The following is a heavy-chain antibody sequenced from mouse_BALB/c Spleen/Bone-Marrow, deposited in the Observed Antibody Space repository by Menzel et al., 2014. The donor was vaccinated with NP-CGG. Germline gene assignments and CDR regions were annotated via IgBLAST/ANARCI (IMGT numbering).Heavy chain of an antibody. CDR1: GFTFSNYW. V-gene: IGHV6-6*02. J-gene: IGHJ2*01. Sequence: EVKVVESGGGLVQPGGSMKLSCVASGFTFSNYWMNWVRQSPEKGLEWVAEIRLKSNNYATHYAESVKRRFTISRDDSKSSVYLQMNNLRTEDTGIYYCARRNWALDYWGQGTTLTVSS. CDR3: ARRNWALDY. D-gene: IGHD4-1*01. CDR2: IRLKSNNYAT.